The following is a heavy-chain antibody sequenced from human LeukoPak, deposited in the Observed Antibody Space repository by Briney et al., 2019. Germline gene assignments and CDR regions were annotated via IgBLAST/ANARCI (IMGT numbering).Heavy chain of an antibody. Sequence: GGSLRLSCGASGFTFSTYWMHWVRQVPGKGLVWVSRINTDGTSTTHADSVKGRFTISRDNAKNTLYLQMSSLRAEDTAVYYCAREWKKTGAFDYWGQGTLVTVSS. CDR1: GFTFSTYW. V-gene: IGHV3-74*01. CDR3: AREWKKTGAFDY. D-gene: IGHD1-1*01. CDR2: INTDGTST. J-gene: IGHJ4*02.